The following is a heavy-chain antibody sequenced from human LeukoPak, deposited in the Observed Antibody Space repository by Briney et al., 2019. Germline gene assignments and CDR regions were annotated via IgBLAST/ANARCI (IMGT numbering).Heavy chain of an antibody. Sequence: GGSLRLSCAASGFTFSSYSMNWVRQAPGKGLEWVSYISSSSSTIYYADSVKGRFTISRDNAKNSLYLQMNSLRAEDTAVYYCAREEFQLLSYYYYYMDVWGKGTTVTVSS. D-gene: IGHD2-2*01. CDR1: GFTFSSYS. CDR2: ISSSSSTI. J-gene: IGHJ6*03. V-gene: IGHV3-48*01. CDR3: AREEFQLLSYYYYYMDV.